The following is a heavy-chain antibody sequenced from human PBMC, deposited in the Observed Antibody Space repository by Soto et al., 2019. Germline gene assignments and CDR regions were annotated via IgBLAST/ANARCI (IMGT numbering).Heavy chain of an antibody. D-gene: IGHD3-10*01. CDR1: GYTFTSYG. V-gene: IGHV1-18*04. Sequence: ASVKVSCKASGYTFTSYGTSWVRQAPGQGLEWMGWISAYNGNTNYAQKLQGRVTMTTDTSTSTAYMELRSLRSDDTAVYYCARDLFPGGDYGMDVWGQGTTVTVSS. J-gene: IGHJ6*02. CDR3: ARDLFPGGDYGMDV. CDR2: ISAYNGNT.